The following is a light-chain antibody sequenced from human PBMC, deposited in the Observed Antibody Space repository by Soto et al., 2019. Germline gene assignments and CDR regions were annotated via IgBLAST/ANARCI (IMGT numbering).Light chain of an antibody. CDR2: DAS. J-gene: IGKJ5*01. CDR3: QHGGT. CDR1: QSVSNN. Sequence: EIVLTQSPATLSLSPGERATVSCRASQSVSNNLGWYQQKPAQAPRILIYDASNRSTGIPARFSGSGSGTDFTLTISSLEQEDFAVYYCQHGGTFGQGTRLEIK. V-gene: IGKV3-11*01.